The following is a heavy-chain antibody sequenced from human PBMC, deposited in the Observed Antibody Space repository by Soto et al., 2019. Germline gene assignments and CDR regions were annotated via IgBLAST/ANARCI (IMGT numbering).Heavy chain of an antibody. D-gene: IGHD2-15*01. J-gene: IGHJ5*02. CDR2: IYPGYSDT. CDR3: ARTAEYNPDCSGGSCYWDWFDP. V-gene: IGHV5-51*01. CDR1: GYXFTSYW. Sequence: EXLKISCKSSGYXFTSYWVGWVRQMPGKGLEFIGIIYPGYSDTRYSPSFQGQVTISADKAISTAYLQWRSLKASDTAMYYFARTAEYNPDCSGGSCYWDWFDPWGQGTLGTVSS.